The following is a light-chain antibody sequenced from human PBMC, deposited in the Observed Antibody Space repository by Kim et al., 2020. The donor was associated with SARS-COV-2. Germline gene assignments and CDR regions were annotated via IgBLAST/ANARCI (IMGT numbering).Light chain of an antibody. CDR1: SLRSYY. CDR3: NSRDSTDYVV. CDR2: GKD. Sequence: SSELTQDPAVSVALGQTVRITCQGDSLRSYYATWYQQKPGQAPKVVIYGKDNRPSGVPDRFSGSGSGNTAYLTITGTQAGDEADYYCNSRDSTDYVVFGG. V-gene: IGLV3-19*01. J-gene: IGLJ2*01.